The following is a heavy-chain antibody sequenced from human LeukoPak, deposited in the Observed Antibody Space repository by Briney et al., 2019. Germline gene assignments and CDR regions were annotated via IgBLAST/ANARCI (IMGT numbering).Heavy chain of an antibody. V-gene: IGHV4-59*01. CDR1: GGSISSYY. Sequence: PSETLSLTCTVSGGSISSYYWSWIRQPPGKRLEWIGYIYYSGSINYNPSLKSRVTISVDTSKNQFSLKLSSVTAADTAVYYCASGYPMGDYWGQGTLVTVSS. CDR3: ASGYPMGDY. D-gene: IGHD5-18*01. CDR2: IYYSGSI. J-gene: IGHJ4*02.